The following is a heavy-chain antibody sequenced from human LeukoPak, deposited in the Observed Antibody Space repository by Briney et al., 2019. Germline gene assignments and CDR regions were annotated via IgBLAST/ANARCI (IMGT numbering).Heavy chain of an antibody. Sequence: PGGSLRLSCAASGFTVSSNYMSWVRQAPGKGLEWVSVIYSGGSTYYADSVKGRFTISRDNSKNTLYLQMNSLRAEDTAVYYCARDAVLRSPYGMDVWGQGTTVTVSS. D-gene: IGHD3-3*01. J-gene: IGHJ6*02. CDR2: IYSGGST. CDR3: ARDAVLRSPYGMDV. CDR1: GFTVSSNY. V-gene: IGHV3-53*01.